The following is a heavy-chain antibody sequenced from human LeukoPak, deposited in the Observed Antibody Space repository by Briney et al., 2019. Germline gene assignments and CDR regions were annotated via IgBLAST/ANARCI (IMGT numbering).Heavy chain of an antibody. V-gene: IGHV3-7*01. J-gene: IGHJ4*02. CDR1: GFTFTNAW. D-gene: IGHD1-26*01. CDR3: ARHSVSGSYSLDY. Sequence: GGSLRLSCAASGFTFTNAWMSWVRQAPGKGLEWVANIKQDGSEKYYVDSVKGRFTISRDNAKNSLYLQMNSLRAEDTAVYYCARHSVSGSYSLDYWGQGTLVTVSS. CDR2: IKQDGSEK.